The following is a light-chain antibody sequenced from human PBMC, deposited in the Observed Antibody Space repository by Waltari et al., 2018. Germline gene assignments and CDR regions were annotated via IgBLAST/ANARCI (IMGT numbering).Light chain of an antibody. J-gene: IGKJ4*01. V-gene: IGKV1-39*01. CDR2: ATS. CDR3: QQSYRTPPLT. CDR1: QSISGY. Sequence: DIQMTPSPPSLSASVGDSVTIPCRASQSISGYLNWYQQKPGNAPKVLIYATSSLKSGVTSRFSGSGSGTDFTLTISSLQPEDFATYYCQQSYRTPPLTFGGGTKVEIK.